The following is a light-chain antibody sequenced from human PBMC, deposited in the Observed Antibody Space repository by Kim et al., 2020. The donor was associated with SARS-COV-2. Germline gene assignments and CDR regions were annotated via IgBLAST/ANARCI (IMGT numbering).Light chain of an antibody. CDR3: QKYDSAPWT. CDR2: AAY. Sequence: ASLGDRVPLTCRASQDISRSLALYQQRPGKVPTLLIYAAYTLQSGVPSRFSGSGSETEFTLTISSLQPEDVATYYCQKYDSAPWTFGPGTKVDIK. CDR1: QDISRS. V-gene: IGKV1-27*01. J-gene: IGKJ1*01.